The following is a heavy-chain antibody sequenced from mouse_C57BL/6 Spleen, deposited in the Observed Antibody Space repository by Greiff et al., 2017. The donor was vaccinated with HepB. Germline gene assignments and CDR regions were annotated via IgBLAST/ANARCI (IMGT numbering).Heavy chain of an antibody. Sequence: EVQLQQSGAELVRPGASVKLSCTASGFNIKDDYMHWVKQRPEQGLEWIGWIDPENGDTEYASKFQGKATITADTSSNTAYLQLSSLTSEDTAVYYCTASTGTRAMDYWGQGTSVTVSS. CDR1: GFNIKDDY. D-gene: IGHD4-1*02. CDR3: TASTGTRAMDY. J-gene: IGHJ4*01. CDR2: IDPENGDT. V-gene: IGHV14-4*01.